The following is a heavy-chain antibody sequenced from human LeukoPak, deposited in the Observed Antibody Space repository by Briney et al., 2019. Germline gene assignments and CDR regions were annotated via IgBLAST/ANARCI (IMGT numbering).Heavy chain of an antibody. D-gene: IGHD6-13*01. Sequence: GGSLRLSCEASGFTFSSYGMHWVRQAPGKGLEWVAVILYDGSDKYYADFVKGRFTISRDNSKNTLYLQMNSLRTEDTAVYYCAKRASSSWSSVDYWGQGTLVTVSS. J-gene: IGHJ4*02. CDR3: AKRASSSWSSVDY. CDR2: ILYDGSDK. V-gene: IGHV3-30*18. CDR1: GFTFSSYG.